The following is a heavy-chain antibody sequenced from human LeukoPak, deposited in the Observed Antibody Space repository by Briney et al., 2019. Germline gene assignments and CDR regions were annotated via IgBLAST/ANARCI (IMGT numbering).Heavy chain of an antibody. Sequence: PSETLSLTCTVSGGSISSSSYYWGWIRQPPGKGLEWIGYIYYSGSTNYNPSLKSRVTISVDTSKNQFSLKLSSVTAADTAVYYCARGVPSDFWSGYYFEVRWFDPWGQGTLVTVSS. V-gene: IGHV4-61*05. J-gene: IGHJ5*02. D-gene: IGHD3-3*01. CDR2: IYYSGST. CDR3: ARGVPSDFWSGYYFEVRWFDP. CDR1: GGSISSSSYY.